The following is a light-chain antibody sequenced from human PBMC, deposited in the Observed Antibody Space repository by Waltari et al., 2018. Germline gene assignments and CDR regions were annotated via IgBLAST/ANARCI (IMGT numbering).Light chain of an antibody. Sequence: DIIMTQSPDSLAVSLGERATLNCKSNQSLLYDANNRAYLAWFHQKPGQPPTFLIYWASTRESGVPDRFSGSGSVTDFTRTITSLQAEDVGVYYCQQDYTHPITFGQGTRLEI. V-gene: IGKV4-1*01. CDR2: WAS. CDR3: QQDYTHPIT. CDR1: QSLLYDANNRAY. J-gene: IGKJ5*01.